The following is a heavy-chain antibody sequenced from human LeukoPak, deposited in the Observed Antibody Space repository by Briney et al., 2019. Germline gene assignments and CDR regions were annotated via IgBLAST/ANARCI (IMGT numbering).Heavy chain of an antibody. J-gene: IGHJ4*02. Sequence: VASVKVSCKASGGTFSSYAISWVRQAPGQGLEWMGGIIPIFGTANYAQKFQGRVTITADESTSTAYMELSRLRSDDTAVYYCARGGRRVVVITCDYWGQGTLVTVSS. CDR1: GGTFSSYA. CDR3: ARGGRRVVVITCDY. V-gene: IGHV1-69*13. CDR2: IIPIFGTA. D-gene: IGHD3-22*01.